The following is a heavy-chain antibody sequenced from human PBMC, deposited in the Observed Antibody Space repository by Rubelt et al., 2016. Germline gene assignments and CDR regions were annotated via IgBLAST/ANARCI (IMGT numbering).Heavy chain of an antibody. D-gene: IGHD3-22*01. CDR3: ANGRSGYAPYYYYYMDV. CDR1: SSYS. V-gene: IGHV3-21*01. Sequence: SSYSMNWVRQAPGKGLEWVSSISSSSSYIYYADSVKGRFTISRDNAKNSLYLQMNSLRAEDTAVYYCANGRSGYAPYYYYYMDVWGKGTTVTVSS. CDR2: ISSSSSYI. J-gene: IGHJ6*03.